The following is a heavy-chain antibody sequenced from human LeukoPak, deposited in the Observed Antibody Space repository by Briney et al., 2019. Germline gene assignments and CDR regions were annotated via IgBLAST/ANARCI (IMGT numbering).Heavy chain of an antibody. Sequence: SETLSLTCTVSGGSISSSSYYWGWIRQPPGKGLEWIGSIYYSGSTYYNPSLKSRVTISVDTSKNQFSLKLSSVTAADTAVYYCARGRRITHGSGSYLRDYWGQGTLVTVSS. CDR3: ARGRRITHGSGSYLRDY. V-gene: IGHV4-39*07. CDR2: IYYSGST. CDR1: GGSISSSSYY. D-gene: IGHD3-10*01. J-gene: IGHJ4*02.